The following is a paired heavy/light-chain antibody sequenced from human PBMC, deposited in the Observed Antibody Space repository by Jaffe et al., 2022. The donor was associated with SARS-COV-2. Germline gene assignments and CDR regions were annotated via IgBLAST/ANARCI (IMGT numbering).Heavy chain of an antibody. CDR1: GFSLRPRGVG. CDR2: IYWDDDK. Sequence: QITLKESGPTLVKPTQTLTLTCTFSGFSLRPRGVGVGWIRQPPGKALEWLALIYWDDDKRYSPSLKSRLTITKDTSKNQVVLTMTNMDPVDTATYYCARLYYYDSRGHIRNFDYWGQGTLVTVSS. J-gene: IGHJ4*02. CDR3: ARLYYYDSRGHIRNFDY. D-gene: IGHD3-22*01. V-gene: IGHV2-5*02.
Light chain of an antibody. J-gene: IGLJ2*01. CDR2: GKN. CDR3: NSRDSSINHLV. Sequence: SSELTQDPDVSVALGQTVRITCQGDNLRTYDANWYQQKPGQAPVLVMYGKNNRPSGIPDRFSGSSSGDTASLTITGAQAEDEADYYCNSRDSSINHLVFGGGTKLTVL. CDR1: NLRTYD. V-gene: IGLV3-19*01.